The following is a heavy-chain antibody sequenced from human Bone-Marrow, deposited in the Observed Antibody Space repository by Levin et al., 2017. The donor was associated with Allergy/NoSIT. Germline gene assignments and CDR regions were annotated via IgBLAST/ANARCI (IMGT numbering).Heavy chain of an antibody. J-gene: IGHJ6*03. Sequence: PGGSLRLSCAASGFTFSSYAMSWVRQAPGKGLEWVSAISGSGGSTYYADSVKGRFTISRDNSKNTLYLQMNSLRAEDTAVYYCAKTYYGSGSYYNYYYYYMDVWGKGTTVTVSS. D-gene: IGHD3-10*01. CDR3: AKTYYGSGSYYNYYYYYMDV. V-gene: IGHV3-23*01. CDR1: GFTFSSYA. CDR2: ISGSGGST.